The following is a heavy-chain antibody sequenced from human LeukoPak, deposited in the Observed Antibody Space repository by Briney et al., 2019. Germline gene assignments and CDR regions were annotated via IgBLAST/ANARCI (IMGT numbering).Heavy chain of an antibody. CDR2: IKHSGST. CDR1: GGSFSCYY. Sequence: SETLSLTCAVYGGSFSCYYWSWIRQPPGKGLEWIGEIKHSGSTNYNPSLKSRVTISVDTSKNQFSLKLSSVTAADTAVYYCARLGYTYYYYMDVWGKGTTVTVSS. J-gene: IGHJ6*03. CDR3: ARLGYTYYYYMDV. V-gene: IGHV4-34*01. D-gene: IGHD2-2*02.